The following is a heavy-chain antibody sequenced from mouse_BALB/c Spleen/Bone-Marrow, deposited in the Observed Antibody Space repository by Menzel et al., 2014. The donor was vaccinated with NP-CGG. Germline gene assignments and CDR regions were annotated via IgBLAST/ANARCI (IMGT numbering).Heavy chain of an antibody. CDR1: GFTFSDYY. CDR3: ARGSSYFDY. V-gene: IGHV5-4*02. D-gene: IGHD1-1*01. J-gene: IGHJ2*01. Sequence: EVKLVESGGGLVKPGGSLKLSCAASGFTFSDYYMYWVRQTPEKRLEWVATISDGGSYTYYPDSVKGRFTISRDNAKNNLYLQMSSLKSEDTAMYYCARGSSYFDYLGQGTTLTVSS. CDR2: ISDGGSYT.